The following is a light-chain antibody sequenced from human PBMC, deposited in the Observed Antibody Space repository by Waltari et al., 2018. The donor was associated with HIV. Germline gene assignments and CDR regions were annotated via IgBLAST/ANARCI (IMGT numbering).Light chain of an antibody. CDR3: QSADSSGTYPDV. Sequence: SYELTQPPSVSVSPGQTARITCSGDALPKQYAYWYQQKPGQAPVLVIYKDNRRPSGIPELFSGSSSGITVTLTISGVQTEDEADYYCQSADSSGTYPDVFGTGTKVTVL. CDR2: KDN. V-gene: IGLV3-25*03. CDR1: ALPKQY. J-gene: IGLJ1*01.